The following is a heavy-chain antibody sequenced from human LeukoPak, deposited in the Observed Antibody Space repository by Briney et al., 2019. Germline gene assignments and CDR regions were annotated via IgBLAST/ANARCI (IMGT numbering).Heavy chain of an antibody. J-gene: IGHJ4*02. CDR2: THYGGTT. CDR3: ARGYSTSWTYYFDY. Sequence: SETLDLTCTVSDGAITGYYWGWIRQPPGKGLDWVGHTHYGGTTNYNPSLKSRVTISVDTSNNQFSLKLTSVTAADTAVYYCARGYSTSWTYYFDYWGQGALVTVSS. V-gene: IGHV4-59*01. CDR1: DGAITGYY. D-gene: IGHD6-13*01.